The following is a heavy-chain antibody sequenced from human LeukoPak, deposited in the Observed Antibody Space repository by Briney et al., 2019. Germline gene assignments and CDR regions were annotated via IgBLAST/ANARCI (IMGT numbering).Heavy chain of an antibody. V-gene: IGHV3-30*02. CDR2: IRYDGSNK. CDR3: AKARRYSSYDAFDM. J-gene: IGHJ3*02. Sequence: GGSLRLSCAASGFIFSNYGMHWVRQTPGKGLEWVAFIRYDGSNKYYGDSVKGRFTISRDNSKNTLYLQMNSLRAEDTALYYCAKARRYSSYDAFDMWGQGTMATVSS. D-gene: IGHD6-13*01. CDR1: GFIFSNYG.